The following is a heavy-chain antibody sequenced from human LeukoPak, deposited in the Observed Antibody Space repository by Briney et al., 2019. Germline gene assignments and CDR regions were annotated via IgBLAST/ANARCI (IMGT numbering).Heavy chain of an antibody. CDR3: ARDIVVVPAAIVSYIDY. CDR2: IYHSGST. V-gene: IGHV4-38-2*02. D-gene: IGHD2-2*02. CDR1: GYSISSGYY. Sequence: SETLSLTCTVSGYSISSGYYWGWIRQPPGKGLEWIGSIYHSGSTYYNPSLKSRVTISVDTSKNQFSLKLSSVTAADTAVYYCARDIVVVPAAIVSYIDYWGQGTLVTVSS. J-gene: IGHJ4*02.